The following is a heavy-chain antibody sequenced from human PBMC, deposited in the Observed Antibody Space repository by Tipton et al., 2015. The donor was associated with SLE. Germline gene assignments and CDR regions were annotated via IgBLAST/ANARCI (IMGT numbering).Heavy chain of an antibody. V-gene: IGHV5-51*01. CDR3: ARQQSGEMATITRAFDI. CDR1: GYSFTSYW. D-gene: IGHD5-24*01. Sequence: QLVQSGAGVKKPGESLKISCKGSGYSFTSYWIGWVRQMPGKGLEWMGIIYPGDSDTRYSPSFQGQVTISADKSISTAYLQWSSLKASDTAMYYCARQQSGEMATITRAFDIWGQGTMVTVSS. J-gene: IGHJ3*02. CDR2: IYPGDSDT.